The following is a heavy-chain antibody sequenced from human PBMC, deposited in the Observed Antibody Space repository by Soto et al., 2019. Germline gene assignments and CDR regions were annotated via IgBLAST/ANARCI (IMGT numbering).Heavy chain of an antibody. D-gene: IGHD5-18*01. CDR1: GFTFSSYW. CDR3: ARVNTAMGLGTNCDY. CDR2: INSDGSSP. J-gene: IGHJ4*02. Sequence: EVQLVESGGGFVQPGGSLRLSCAASGFTFSSYWMHWVRQAPGKGLVWVSRINSDGSSPHYADSVKGRFTISRDNAKNTLYLQMNSLRAEDTAVYYCARVNTAMGLGTNCDYWGQGTLVTVSS. V-gene: IGHV3-74*01.